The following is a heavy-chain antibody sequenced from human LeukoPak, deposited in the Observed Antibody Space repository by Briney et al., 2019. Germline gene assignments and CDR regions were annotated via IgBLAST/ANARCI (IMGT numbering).Heavy chain of an antibody. CDR1: ARSISSYC. CDR2: IYYTGST. Sequence: SQTLSPTCTVSARSISSYCSSWIRQPAGKGLEWIGYIYYTGSTNYNPSLKSRVTISVDTSKNQFSLKLSSVTAADTAVYYCASKNYGSGSYYWMDVWGKGTTVTVSS. J-gene: IGHJ6*04. D-gene: IGHD3-10*01. V-gene: IGHV4-59*12. CDR3: ASKNYGSGSYYWMDV.